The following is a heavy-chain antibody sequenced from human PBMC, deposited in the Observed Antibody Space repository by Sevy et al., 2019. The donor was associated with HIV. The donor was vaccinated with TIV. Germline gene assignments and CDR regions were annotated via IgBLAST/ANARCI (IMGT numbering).Heavy chain of an antibody. CDR2: FDPEDGET. D-gene: IGHD3-22*01. CDR1: GYTLTQLS. V-gene: IGHV1-24*01. J-gene: IGHJ4*02. CDR3: ATTKDYDEGGGYPFDY. Sequence: ASVKVSCKVSGYTLTQLSMNWVRQAPGKGREWMGSFDPEDGETIYAQKFQGRVTMNGDRYTDTAYMDLSSLRSEDTAVYYCATTKDYDEGGGYPFDYWGQGTLVTVSS.